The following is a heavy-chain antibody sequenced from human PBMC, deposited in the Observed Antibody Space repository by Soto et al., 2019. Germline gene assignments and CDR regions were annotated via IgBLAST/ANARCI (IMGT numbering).Heavy chain of an antibody. D-gene: IGHD3-16*01. J-gene: IGHJ4*02. CDR3: ARDLGND. CDR1: GYTFTGYY. V-gene: IGHV1-2*04. Sequence: QVQLVQSGAEVKKPGASVKVSCKASGYTFTGYYMHWVRQAPGQGLEWMGWINPNSGGTNYAQKFQRWVTMARDTCISTAYMALSRLKSDDTAVYYSARDLGNDWGQGTLVTVSS. CDR2: INPNSGGT.